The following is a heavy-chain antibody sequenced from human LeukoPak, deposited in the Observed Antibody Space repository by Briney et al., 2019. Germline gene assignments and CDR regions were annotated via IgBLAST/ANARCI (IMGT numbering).Heavy chain of an antibody. J-gene: IGHJ3*02. D-gene: IGHD2-2*01. CDR1: GDSVSNNSTA. V-gene: IGHV6-1*01. CDR3: ARPPRRSVVPAATSHAFDI. CDR2: TYYRSKWYN. Sequence: SQTLSHTCAISGDSVSNNSTAWHWIRQSPSRGLEWLGRTYYRSKWYNDYAVSVKSRITINPDTSKNQFSLKLSSVTAADTAVYYCARPPRRSVVPAATSHAFDIWGQGTMVTVSS.